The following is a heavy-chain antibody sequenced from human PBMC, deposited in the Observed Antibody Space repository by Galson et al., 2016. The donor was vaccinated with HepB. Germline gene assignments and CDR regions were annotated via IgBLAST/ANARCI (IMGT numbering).Heavy chain of an antibody. J-gene: IGHJ6*02. Sequence: CAISGDSVSGNSAAWNWIRQSPSRGLEWLGRTYYRSKWYNEYAVSVKSRITINPDTSKNQFSLQLNSVAPEDTAVYYCARDLREALAGTGYYYYGLDVWGQGTTVTVSS. D-gene: IGHD6-19*01. CDR3: ARDLREALAGTGYYYYGLDV. V-gene: IGHV6-1*01. CDR2: TYYRSKWYN. CDR1: GDSVSGNSAA.